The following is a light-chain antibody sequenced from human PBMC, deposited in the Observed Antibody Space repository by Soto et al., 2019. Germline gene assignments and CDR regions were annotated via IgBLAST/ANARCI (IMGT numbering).Light chain of an antibody. CDR1: SSDVGGYNH. CDR2: EVT. V-gene: IGLV2-14*01. J-gene: IGLJ2*01. CDR3: SSYASSSSYF. Sequence: QSVLTQPASVSGSPGQSITISCTGTSSDVGGYNHVSWYQIHPGKAPKLIIYEVTSRPSGVSYRFSGSKSGNSASLTLSGLQAEDEADYYCSSYASSSSYFFGGGTKQTVL.